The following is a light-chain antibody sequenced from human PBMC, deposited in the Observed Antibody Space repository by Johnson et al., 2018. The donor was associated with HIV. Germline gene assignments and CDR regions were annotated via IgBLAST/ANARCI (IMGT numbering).Light chain of an antibody. CDR1: SSNIGNNY. J-gene: IGLJ1*01. CDR3: GTWDNSLTPFYV. Sequence: QSVLTQPPSLSAAPGQTVTISCSGSSSNIGNNYVSWYQQLPGTAPKLLIYDNDKRPSGIPDRFSGSKSGTSATLAITGLQTGDEADYYCGTWDNSLTPFYVFGTATKVTVL. CDR2: DND. V-gene: IGLV1-51*01.